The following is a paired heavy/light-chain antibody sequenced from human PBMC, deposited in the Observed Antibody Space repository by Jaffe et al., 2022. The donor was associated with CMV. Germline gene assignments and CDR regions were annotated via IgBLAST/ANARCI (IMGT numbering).Light chain of an antibody. CDR2: LNSDGSH. CDR1: SGHSIYA. V-gene: IGLV4-69*01. Sequence: QLVLTQSPSASASLGASVNLTCTLSSGHSIYAVAWHQKQPEKGPRYLMKLNSDGSHIKGDGIPDRFSGSSSGAERYLTISSLQSEDEADYYCQTWGTGGVFGGGTKLTVL. J-gene: IGLJ3*02. CDR3: QTWGTGGV.
Heavy chain of an antibody. CDR2: ISSTSTYI. CDR1: GFTFSSYS. D-gene: IGHD6-19*01. Sequence: VHLVESGGGLVKPGGSLRLSCAASGFTFSSYSMNWVRQAPGKGLEWVSSISSTSTYIYYAASVKGRFTISRDNAKNLLYLQMTSLRAEDTAVYYCARLDSDIAVAGFVHNTYHGMDVWGQGTTVTVSS. CDR3: ARLDSDIAVAGFVHNTYHGMDV. V-gene: IGHV3-21*01. J-gene: IGHJ6*02.